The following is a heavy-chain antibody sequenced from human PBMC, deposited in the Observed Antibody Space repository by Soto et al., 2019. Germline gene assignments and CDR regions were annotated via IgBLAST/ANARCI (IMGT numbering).Heavy chain of an antibody. Sequence: GESLKISCKGSGCSFTSYWISWVRQMPGKGLEWMGRIDPSDSYTNYSPSFQGHVTISADKSISTAYLQWSSLKASDTAMYYCARYGSGTHYYYGMDVWGQGTTVTVSS. CDR1: GCSFTSYW. CDR3: ARYGSGTHYYYGMDV. J-gene: IGHJ6*02. V-gene: IGHV5-10-1*01. D-gene: IGHD3-10*01. CDR2: IDPSDSYT.